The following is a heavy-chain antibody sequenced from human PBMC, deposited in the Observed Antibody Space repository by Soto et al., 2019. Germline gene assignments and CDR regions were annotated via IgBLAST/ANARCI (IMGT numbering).Heavy chain of an antibody. CDR2: IYTSGST. D-gene: IGHD6-13*01. Sequence: PSETLSLTCTVSGGSISSYYWGWIRQPAGKGLEWIGRIYTSGSTNYNPSLKSRVPMSVDTSKNQFSLKLSSVTAADTAVYYCARESEQQPASPVDDRGQGTLVTLSS. V-gene: IGHV4-4*07. J-gene: IGHJ4*02. CDR1: GGSISSYY. CDR3: ARESEQQPASPVDD.